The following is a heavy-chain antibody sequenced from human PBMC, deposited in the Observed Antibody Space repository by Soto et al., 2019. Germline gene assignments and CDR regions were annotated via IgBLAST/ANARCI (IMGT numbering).Heavy chain of an antibody. V-gene: IGHV3-11*05. J-gene: IGHJ6*02. CDR1: GFTFSDYY. Sequence: QVQLVESGGGLVKPGGSLRLSCAASGFTFSDYYMSWIRQAPGKGLEWVSYISSSSSYTNYADSVKGRFTISRDNAKNSLYLQMNSLRAEDTAVYYCVRAGDSGSYYYYYYGMDVWGQGTTVTVSS. CDR2: ISSSSSYT. D-gene: IGHD1-26*01. CDR3: VRAGDSGSYYYYYYGMDV.